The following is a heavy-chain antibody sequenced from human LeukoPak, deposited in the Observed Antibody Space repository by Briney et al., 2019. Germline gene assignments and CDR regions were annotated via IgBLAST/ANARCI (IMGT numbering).Heavy chain of an antibody. D-gene: IGHD3-22*01. Sequence: ASVKVSCKASGGTFSSYGIGWVRQAPGQGLEWMGGIIPIFGTANYAQKFQGRVTITADESTSTAYMELSSLRSEDTAVYYCASEFTMIEEYYFDYWGQGTLVTVSS. CDR2: IIPIFGTA. J-gene: IGHJ4*02. CDR1: GGTFSSYG. CDR3: ASEFTMIEEYYFDY. V-gene: IGHV1-69*13.